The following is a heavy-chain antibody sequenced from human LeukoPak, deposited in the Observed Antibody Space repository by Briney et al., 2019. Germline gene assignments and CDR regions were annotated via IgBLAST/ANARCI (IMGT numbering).Heavy chain of an antibody. Sequence: HRASVKVSCKASGGTFSSYTISWVRQAPGQGLEWMGRIIPILGIANYAEKVQGRVTITADKYTSTAYMELSSLRSADTAVYYCAASDDSCGYYDYRGPGTLVTVSS. J-gene: IGHJ4*02. CDR2: IIPILGIA. CDR1: GGTFSSYT. V-gene: IGHV1-69*02. D-gene: IGHD3-22*01. CDR3: AASDDSCGYYDY.